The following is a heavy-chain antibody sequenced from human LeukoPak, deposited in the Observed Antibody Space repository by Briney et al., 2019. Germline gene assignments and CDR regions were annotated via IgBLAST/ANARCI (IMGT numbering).Heavy chain of an antibody. CDR2: ISSSSSYI. J-gene: IGHJ4*02. V-gene: IGHV3-21*01. D-gene: IGHD4-11*01. CDR1: GFTFSSSS. CDR3: ARDVPGLQYYFDY. Sequence: GGSLRLSCAASGFTFSSSSMNWVRQAPGKGLEWVSSISSSSSYIYYADSVKGRFTISRDNAKNSLYLQMNSLRAEDTAVYYCARDVPGLQYYFDYWGQGTLVTVSS.